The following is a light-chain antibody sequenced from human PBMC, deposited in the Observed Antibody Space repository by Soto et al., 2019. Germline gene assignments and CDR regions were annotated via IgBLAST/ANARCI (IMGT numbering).Light chain of an antibody. CDR1: SSNFGAGYD. CDR2: GSS. J-gene: IGLJ2*01. Sequence: QSVLTQPPSVSGAPGQSVTISCTGSSSNFGAGYDVHWYQQLPGTAPKLLIYGSSNRPSGVPARFSGSKSGTSASLAITGLQAEDEADYYCSSYAGSNVLFGGGTQLTVL. CDR3: SSYAGSNVL. V-gene: IGLV1-40*01.